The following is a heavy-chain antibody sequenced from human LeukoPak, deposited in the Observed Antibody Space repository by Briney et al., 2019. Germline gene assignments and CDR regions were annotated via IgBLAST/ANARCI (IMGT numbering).Heavy chain of an antibody. Sequence: PSETPSLTCTVSGGSISSTSYFWGWIRQPPGKGLEWIGSIYYSGSTNYNPSLKSRVTISVDTSKNQFSLKLSSVTAADTAVYYCARSGSSAPSKYFDYWGQGTLVTVSS. V-gene: IGHV4-39*07. CDR3: ARSGSSAPSKYFDY. CDR2: IYYSGST. CDR1: GGSISSTSYF. D-gene: IGHD1-26*01. J-gene: IGHJ4*02.